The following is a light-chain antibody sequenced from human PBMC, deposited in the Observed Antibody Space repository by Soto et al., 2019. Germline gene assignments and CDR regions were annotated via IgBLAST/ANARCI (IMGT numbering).Light chain of an antibody. CDR1: QSVSSNY. J-gene: IGKJ5*01. CDR3: QQYGSSAPIT. Sequence: EIVLTQSPGTLSLSPGERATLSCRASQSVSSNYLAWYQQKPGQAPSLLIYGASSRATGIPDRFSGSGSGTDFTLTISRLEPEDCGMYYCQQYGSSAPITFGQGTRVEIE. V-gene: IGKV3-20*01. CDR2: GAS.